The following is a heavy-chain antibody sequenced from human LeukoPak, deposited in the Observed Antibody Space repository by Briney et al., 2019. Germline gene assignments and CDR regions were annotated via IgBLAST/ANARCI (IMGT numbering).Heavy chain of an antibody. V-gene: IGHV4-4*07. CDR3: ARAPSGCGGTCAFDY. J-gene: IGHJ4*02. CDR2: IYTDGST. CDR1: GGPTSNSF. D-gene: IGHD2-15*01. Sequence: SETLSLTCTVSGGPTSNSFWSWIRQPAGKGLEWIGRIYTDGSTNSNPSLRSRLTMSLDTSKNQFSLQLTSVTATDTAVYFCARAPSGCGGTCAFDYWGQGTLVTVSS.